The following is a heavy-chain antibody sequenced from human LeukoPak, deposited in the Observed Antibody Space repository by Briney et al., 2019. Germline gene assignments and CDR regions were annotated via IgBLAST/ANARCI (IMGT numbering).Heavy chain of an antibody. CDR2: IYSGGST. V-gene: IGHV3-66*01. CDR3: ARVRSYYYGSGSFYFDY. J-gene: IGHJ4*02. D-gene: IGHD3-10*01. CDR1: GFTVSSNY. Sequence: GGSLRLSCAASGFTVSSNYMSWARQAPGKGLEWVSVIYSGGSTYYADSVKGRFTISRDNSKNTLYLQMNSLRAEDTAVYYCARVRSYYYGSGSFYFDYWGQGTLVTVSS.